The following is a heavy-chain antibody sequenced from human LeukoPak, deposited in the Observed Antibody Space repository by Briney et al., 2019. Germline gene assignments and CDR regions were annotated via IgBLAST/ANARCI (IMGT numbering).Heavy chain of an antibody. D-gene: IGHD1-26*01. CDR1: GGSFSDYY. CDR3: VKSGGYGLIDY. V-gene: IGHV4-34*01. CDR2: IYHSGST. Sequence: PSETLSLTCAVYGGSFSDYYWSWIRQPLGKGLEWIGSIYHSGSTYYNPSLKSRVTISVDTSKNQFSLKLSSVTAADTAMYYCVKSGGYGLIDYWGQGTLVTVSS. J-gene: IGHJ4*02.